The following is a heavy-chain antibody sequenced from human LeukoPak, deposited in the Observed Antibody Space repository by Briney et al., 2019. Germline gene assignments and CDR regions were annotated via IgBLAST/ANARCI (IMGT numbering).Heavy chain of an antibody. CDR1: RFTFSTYS. CDR3: VKGVRSGTYYNSFDP. Sequence: GWSLRLSCAASRFTFSTYSMNWLRQAPAKGLEWVSYISSSDSTIYYADFGKGRFTISSDNNKNSLNLQMSSLRTEDTALYYCVKGVRSGTYYNSFDPWGQGTLVTVSS. CDR2: ISSSDSTI. V-gene: IGHV3-48*04. J-gene: IGHJ5*02. D-gene: IGHD1-26*01.